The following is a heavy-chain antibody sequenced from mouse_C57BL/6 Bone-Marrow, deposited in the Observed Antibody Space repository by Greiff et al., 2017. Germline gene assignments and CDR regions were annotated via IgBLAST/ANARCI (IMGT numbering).Heavy chain of an antibody. CDR3: ARSEIYYYGSSYVGAMDY. D-gene: IGHD1-1*01. V-gene: IGHV3-6*01. J-gene: IGHJ4*01. CDR2: ISYDGSN. CDR1: GYSITSGYY. Sequence: EVQLQESGPGLVKPSQSLSLTCSVTGYSITSGYYWNWIRQFPGNKLEWMGYISYDGSNNYNPSLKNRISITRDTSKNQFFLKLNSVTTEDTATYYCARSEIYYYGSSYVGAMDYWGQGTSVTVSS.